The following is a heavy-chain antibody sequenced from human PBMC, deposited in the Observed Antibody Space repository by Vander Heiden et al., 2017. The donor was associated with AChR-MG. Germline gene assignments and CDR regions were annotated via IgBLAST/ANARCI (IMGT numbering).Heavy chain of an antibody. CDR3: ASTIGYSYGYDYYYYYGMDV. CDR2: IYTSGST. CDR1: GGSISSGSYH. J-gene: IGHJ6*02. Sequence: QVQLQESGPGLVKPSQTLSLTCTVSGGSISSGSYHWSWIRQPAGKGLEWIGRIYTSGSTNYNPSLKSRVTISVDTSKNQFSLKLSSVTAADTAVYYCASTIGYSYGYDYYYYYGMDVWGQGTTVTVSS. D-gene: IGHD5-18*01. V-gene: IGHV4-61*02.